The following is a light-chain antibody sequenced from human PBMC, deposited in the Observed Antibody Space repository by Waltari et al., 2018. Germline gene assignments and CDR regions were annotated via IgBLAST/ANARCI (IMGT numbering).Light chain of an antibody. Sequence: DIQMTQSPSTLSASVGDRVTITCRASQKISNWLAWYQQKPGKAPKLLIYKASTLQSGVPSRFSGSGSGAEFTLTISSLQPDDFATYYCHQYKSYSPGLTFGGGTKVEIK. CDR3: HQYKSYSPGLT. V-gene: IGKV1-5*03. CDR1: QKISNW. J-gene: IGKJ4*01. CDR2: KAS.